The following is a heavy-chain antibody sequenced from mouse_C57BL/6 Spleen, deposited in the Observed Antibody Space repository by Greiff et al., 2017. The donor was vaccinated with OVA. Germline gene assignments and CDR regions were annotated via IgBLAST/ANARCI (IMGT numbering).Heavy chain of an antibody. J-gene: IGHJ4*01. D-gene: IGHD1-1*01. CDR2: LNPSTGGT. V-gene: IGHV1-42*01. Sequence: EVKLQESGPELVKPGASVKISCKASGYSFTGYYMNWVKQSPEKSLEWIGELNPSTGGTTYNQKFKAKATLTVDKSSRTAYMQLKSLTSEDSAVYYCAKGGDYYGSSYRDAMDYWGQGTSVTVSS. CDR1: GYSFTGYY. CDR3: AKGGDYYGSSYRDAMDY.